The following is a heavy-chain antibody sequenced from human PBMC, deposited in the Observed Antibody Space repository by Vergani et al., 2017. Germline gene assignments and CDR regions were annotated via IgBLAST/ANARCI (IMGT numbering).Heavy chain of an antibody. CDR3: ARSSGDNWFDP. D-gene: IGHD4-17*01. V-gene: IGHV4-59*01. J-gene: IGHJ5*02. Sequence: QVQLQESGPGLVKPSETLSLTCTVSGGSISSYYWSWIRQPPGKGLEWIGYIYYSGSINYNPSLKSRVTISVDTSKNQCSLKLSSVTAAVTAVYYCARSSGDNWFDPWGQGTLVTVSS. CDR1: GGSISSYY. CDR2: IYYSGSI.